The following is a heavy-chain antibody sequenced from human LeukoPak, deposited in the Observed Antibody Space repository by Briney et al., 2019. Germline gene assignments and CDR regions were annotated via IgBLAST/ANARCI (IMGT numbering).Heavy chain of an antibody. V-gene: IGHV3-23*01. J-gene: IGHJ3*01. CDR1: GFTFSDYA. D-gene: IGHD1-1*01. CDR2: AAGRGGAT. Sequence: GGSLRLSCAASGFTFSDYAMNWLRQAPGRGLEWVAHAAGRGGATYYADSVKGRFTISRDNSKNTLFLQMSSLKPHDMAVYYRAMDAIAYNGVYDAFDVWGRGPVVSVSS. CDR3: AMDAIAYNGVYDAFDV.